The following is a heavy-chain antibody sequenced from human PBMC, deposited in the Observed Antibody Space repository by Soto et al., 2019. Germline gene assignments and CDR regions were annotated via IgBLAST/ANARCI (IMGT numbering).Heavy chain of an antibody. CDR2: IVVGSGNT. CDR1: GFTFTSSA. J-gene: IGHJ6*02. CDR3: AATVGATGYYYGMDV. V-gene: IGHV1-58*01. Sequence: SVKVSCKASGFTFTSSAVQWVRQARGQRLEWVGWIVVGSGNTNYAQKFQERVTITRDMSTSTAYMELSSLRSEDTAVYYCAATVGATGYYYGMDVRGQGTTVTVSS. D-gene: IGHD1-26*01.